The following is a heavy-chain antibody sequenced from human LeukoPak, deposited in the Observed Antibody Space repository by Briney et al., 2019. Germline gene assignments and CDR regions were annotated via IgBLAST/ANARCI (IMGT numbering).Heavy chain of an antibody. V-gene: IGHV3-23*01. D-gene: IGHD5-18*01. CDR1: GFTFSSYA. CDR2: ISGSGGNT. CDR3: AKAPAWIQLWSCFDY. Sequence: GGSLRLSCAASGFTFSSYAMSWVRQAPGKGLEWVSAISGSGGNTYYADSVKGRFTISRDNSKNTLYLQMNSLRAEDTAVYYCAKAPAWIQLWSCFDYWGQGTLVTVSS. J-gene: IGHJ4*02.